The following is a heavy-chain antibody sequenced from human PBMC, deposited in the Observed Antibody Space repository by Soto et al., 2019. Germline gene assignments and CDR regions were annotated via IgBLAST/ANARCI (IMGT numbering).Heavy chain of an antibody. D-gene: IGHD4-17*01. CDR3: ARDGPYGDWFDP. Sequence: EVQLVESGGGLVQPGGSLRLSCAASGFTFSSYEMNWVRQAPGKGLEWVSYITSSGGTIYYADFVKGRFTISRDNAQNSLYLQMNSLRAEDTAVYYCARDGPYGDWFDPWGQGALVTVSS. CDR1: GFTFSSYE. CDR2: ITSSGGTI. V-gene: IGHV3-48*03. J-gene: IGHJ5*02.